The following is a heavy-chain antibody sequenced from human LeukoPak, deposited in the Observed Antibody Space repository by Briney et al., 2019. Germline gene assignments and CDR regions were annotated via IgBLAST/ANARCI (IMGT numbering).Heavy chain of an antibody. D-gene: IGHD3-22*01. CDR1: GGTFSSYA. V-gene: IGHV1-69*13. CDR2: IIPIFGTA. J-gene: IGHJ3*02. Sequence: GASVKVSCKASGGTFSSYAISWVRQAPGQGLEWMGGIIPIFGTANYAQKFQGGVTITADESTSTAYMELSSLRSEDTAVYYCARGDYDSSGYYPDAFDIWGQGTMVTVSS. CDR3: ARGDYDSSGYYPDAFDI.